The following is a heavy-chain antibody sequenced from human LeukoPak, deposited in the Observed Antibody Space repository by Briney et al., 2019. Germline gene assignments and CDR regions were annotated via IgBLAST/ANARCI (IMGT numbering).Heavy chain of an antibody. Sequence: GRSLRLSCAASGFTFSSYGMHWVRQAPGKGLEWVAVIWYDGSNKYYADSVKGRFTISRDNSKITLYLQMNSLRAEDTAVYYCAREGEGYFDYWGQGTLVTVSS. CDR1: GFTFSSYG. V-gene: IGHV3-33*01. D-gene: IGHD2-15*01. J-gene: IGHJ4*02. CDR3: AREGEGYFDY. CDR2: IWYDGSNK.